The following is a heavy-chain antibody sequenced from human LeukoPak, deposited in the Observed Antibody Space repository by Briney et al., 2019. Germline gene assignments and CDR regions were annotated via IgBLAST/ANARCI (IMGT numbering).Heavy chain of an antibody. CDR1: GGSISSYH. V-gene: IGHV4-4*07. D-gene: IGHD1-26*01. Sequence: SETLSLTCTVSGGSISSYHWGWIRQPAGKGLEWIGRVYSTGITNYNPSLKSRVTMSVDTSKSQFSLNLSSVTAADTAVYYCARVSEVGARGDYWGQGTLVTVSS. CDR3: ARVSEVGARGDY. CDR2: VYSTGIT. J-gene: IGHJ4*02.